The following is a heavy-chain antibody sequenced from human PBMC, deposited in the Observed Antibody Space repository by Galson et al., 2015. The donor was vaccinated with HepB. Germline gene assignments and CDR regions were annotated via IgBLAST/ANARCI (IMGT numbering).Heavy chain of an antibody. Sequence: QSGAEVKKPGESLKISCKGSGYSFTSYWIGWVRQMPGKGLEWMGIIYPGDSDTRYSPSFQGQVTISADKSISTAYLQWSSLKASDTAMYYCARHYIGFLEWLGTGGMDVWGQGTTVTVSS. CDR2: IYPGDSDT. J-gene: IGHJ6*02. CDR1: GYSFTSYW. CDR3: ARHYIGFLEWLGTGGMDV. V-gene: IGHV5-51*01. D-gene: IGHD3-3*01.